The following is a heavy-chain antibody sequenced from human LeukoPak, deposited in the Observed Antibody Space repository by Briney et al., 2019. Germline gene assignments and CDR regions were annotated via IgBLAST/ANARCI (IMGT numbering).Heavy chain of an antibody. CDR2: INHSGST. D-gene: IGHD5-18*01. V-gene: IGHV4-34*01. J-gene: IGHJ3*02. CDR3: ASGGYSYGLLREDAFDI. CDR1: GGSFSGYY. Sequence: SETLSLTCAVYGGSFSGYYWSWIRQPPGKGLEWIGEINHSGSTNYNPSLKSRVTISVDTSKNQFSLKLSSVTAADTAVYYCASGGYSYGLLREDAFDIWGQGTMVTVSS.